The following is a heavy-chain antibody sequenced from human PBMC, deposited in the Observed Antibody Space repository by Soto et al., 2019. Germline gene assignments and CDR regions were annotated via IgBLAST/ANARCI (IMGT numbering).Heavy chain of an antibody. D-gene: IGHD6-19*01. Sequence: EVKLVESRGGLVKPGGSLRLSCAASGFTFSSYSMNWVRQAPGKGLEWVSSISSSSSYIYYADSVKGRFTISRDNDKNPLYLQMNSMRAEHTAVYYCAKGGAGTGGMDVWGHGTTFTVSS. J-gene: IGHJ6*02. CDR3: AKGGAGTGGMDV. V-gene: IGHV3-21*06. CDR1: GFTFSSYS. CDR2: ISSSSSYI.